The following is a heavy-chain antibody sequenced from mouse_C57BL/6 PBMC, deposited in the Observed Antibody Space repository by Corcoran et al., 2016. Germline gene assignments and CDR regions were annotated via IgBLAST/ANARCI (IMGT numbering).Heavy chain of an antibody. V-gene: IGHV1-26*01. CDR1: GYTFIDYY. D-gene: IGHD1-1*01. CDR2: INPNNGGT. J-gene: IGHJ2*01. CDR3: ARLITTVVHDY. Sequence: EVQLQKSGPALVKPGASVNIPCNASGYTFIDYYMNWVKQSHGKSLEWIGDINPNNGGTSYNQKFKGKATLTVDKSSSTAYMELRSLTSEDSAVYYCARLITTVVHDYWGQGTTLTVS.